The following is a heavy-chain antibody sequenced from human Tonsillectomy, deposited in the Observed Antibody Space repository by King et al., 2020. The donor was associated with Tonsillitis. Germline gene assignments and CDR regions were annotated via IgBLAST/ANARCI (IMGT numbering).Heavy chain of an antibody. CDR3: ARGGILRYFDRGGGWFDP. J-gene: IGHJ5*02. V-gene: IGHV1-18*04. D-gene: IGHD3-9*01. CDR1: GYTFTNHD. CDR2: ISAYNGNT. Sequence: QLVQSGAEVQKPGASVKVSCKASGYTFTNHDISWVRQAPGQGLEWMGWISAYNGNTKYAQKFQGRVTMTTDTSTSTAYMELRSRKSDDTAVYYCARGGILRYFDRGGGWFDPWGQGTLVTVSS.